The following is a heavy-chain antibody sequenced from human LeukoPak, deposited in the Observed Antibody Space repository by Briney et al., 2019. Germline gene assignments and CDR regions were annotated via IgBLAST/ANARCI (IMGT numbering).Heavy chain of an antibody. J-gene: IGHJ6*03. CDR1: GFTFTSSA. CDR2: IVVGSGNT. Sequence: SVKVSCKASGFTFTSSAVQWVRQARGQRLEWIGWIVVGSGNTNYAQKFQERVTITRDMSTSTAYMELRSLRSDDTAVYYCARVPAAYCSSTSCYSDYYYYYYMDVWGKGTTVTVSS. D-gene: IGHD2-2*01. CDR3: ARVPAAYCSSTSCYSDYYYYYYMDV. V-gene: IGHV1-58*01.